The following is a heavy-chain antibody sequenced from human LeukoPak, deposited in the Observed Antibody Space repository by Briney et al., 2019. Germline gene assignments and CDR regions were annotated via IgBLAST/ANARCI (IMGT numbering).Heavy chain of an antibody. J-gene: IGHJ4*02. CDR2: ISGSGGST. V-gene: IGHV3-23*01. Sequence: GGSLRLSCAASGFTFSSYAMSWVRQAPGKGLEWVSAISGSGGSTYYADSVKGRFTISRDNSKNTLYLQMNSLKASDTAMYYCARIGNSIATVTDAYYFDYWGQGTLVTVSS. D-gene: IGHD4-17*01. CDR3: ARIGNSIATVTDAYYFDY. CDR1: GFTFSSYA.